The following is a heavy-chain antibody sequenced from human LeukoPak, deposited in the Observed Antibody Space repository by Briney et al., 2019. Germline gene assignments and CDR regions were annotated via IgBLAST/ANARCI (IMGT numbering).Heavy chain of an antibody. Sequence: GGSLRLSCAASGFTFSSYAMSWVRQAPGKGREWVSSIVVTGGTTYYAHSVKGRFTISRDNSKNTLYLQMNSLSVDDTAVYYCAKGSNYGYGYYFDFWGQGALVTVSS. D-gene: IGHD5-18*01. CDR2: IVVTGGTT. CDR1: GFTFSSYA. V-gene: IGHV3-23*01. J-gene: IGHJ4*02. CDR3: AKGSNYGYGYYFDF.